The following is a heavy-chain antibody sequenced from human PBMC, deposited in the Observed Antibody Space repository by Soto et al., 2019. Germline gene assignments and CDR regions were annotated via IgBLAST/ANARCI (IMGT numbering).Heavy chain of an antibody. CDR2: INAGNGNT. D-gene: IGHD2-21*02. Sequence: QVQLVQSGAEVKKPGASVKVSCKASGYTFTSYAMHWVRQAPGQRLEWMGWINAGNGNTKYSQKFQGRVTITRDTSASTAYMELSSRRSEDTAVYYCARSIVVVTAADYWGQGTLVTVSS. CDR1: GYTFTSYA. V-gene: IGHV1-3*01. J-gene: IGHJ4*02. CDR3: ARSIVVVTAADY.